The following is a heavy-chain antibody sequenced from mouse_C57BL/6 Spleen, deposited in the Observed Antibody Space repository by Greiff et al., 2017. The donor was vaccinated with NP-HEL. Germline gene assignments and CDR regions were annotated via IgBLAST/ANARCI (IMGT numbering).Heavy chain of an antibody. Sequence: EVNLVESGGGLVKPGGSLKLSCAASGFTFSDYGMHWVRQAPEKGLEWVAYISSGSSTIYYADTVKGRFTISRDNAKNTLFLQMTSLRSEDTAMYYCARLASLYYFDYWGQGTTLTVSS. CDR1: GFTFSDYG. J-gene: IGHJ2*01. D-gene: IGHD6-1*01. CDR2: ISSGSSTI. V-gene: IGHV5-17*01. CDR3: ARLASLYYFDY.